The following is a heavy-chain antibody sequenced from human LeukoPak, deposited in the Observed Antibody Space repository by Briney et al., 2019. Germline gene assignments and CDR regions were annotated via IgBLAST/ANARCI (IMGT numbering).Heavy chain of an antibody. V-gene: IGHV4-59*08. CDR1: GGSISSYY. CDR2: IYYSGST. Sequence: PSETLSLTCTVSGGSISSYYWSWIRQPPGKGLEWIGYIYYSGSTNYNPSLKSRVTISVDTSKNQFSLKLSSVTAADTAVYYCARRLGRLRYFDWLGAFDIWGQGTMVTVSS. J-gene: IGHJ3*02. D-gene: IGHD3-9*01. CDR3: ARRLGRLRYFDWLGAFDI.